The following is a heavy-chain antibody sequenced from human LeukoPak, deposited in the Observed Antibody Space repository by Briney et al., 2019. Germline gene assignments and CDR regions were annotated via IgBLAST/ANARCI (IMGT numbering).Heavy chain of an antibody. CDR3: AREKDSNGWPEDY. CDR2: ITISGRGT. CDR1: GFTFSRSP. V-gene: IGHV3-23*05. J-gene: IGHJ4*02. Sequence: GGSLRLSCVASGFTFSRSPMGWVRRAPGKGLQWVSSITISGRGTYYAVSVKGRFTISRDNSENTLYLQMNSLRAEDTAIYYCAREKDSNGWPEDYWGQGTLVTVSS. D-gene: IGHD4-11*01.